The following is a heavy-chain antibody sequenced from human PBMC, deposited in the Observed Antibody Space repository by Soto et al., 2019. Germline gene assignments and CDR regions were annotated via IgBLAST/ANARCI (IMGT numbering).Heavy chain of an antibody. D-gene: IGHD3-3*01. Sequence: QVQLQQWGAGLLKPSETLSLTCAVYGGSFSGYYWSWIRQSPGKGLEWIGEINHSGTTHHNPSLKSRVTTSVDTSKFRFSLNLSSVTAADTAVYYCARKGSSYLYFFGYWGQGALVTVSS. CDR3: ARKGSSYLYFFGY. V-gene: IGHV4-34*01. CDR2: INHSGTT. J-gene: IGHJ4*02. CDR1: GGSFSGYY.